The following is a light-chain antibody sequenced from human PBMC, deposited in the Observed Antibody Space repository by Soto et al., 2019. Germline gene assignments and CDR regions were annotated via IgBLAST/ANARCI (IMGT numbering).Light chain of an antibody. V-gene: IGLV2-11*01. CDR1: SSDVGAYIY. Sequence: QSVLTQPRSVSGSPGQSVTFSCTGTSSDVGAYIYVSWYQQHPGKAPKLIIYDVIKRPSGVPDRFSGSKSGNTAFLTISGLQAEDEADYYCCSYAGSYTHVFGTGTKVTVL. CDR3: CSYAGSYTHV. CDR2: DVI. J-gene: IGLJ1*01.